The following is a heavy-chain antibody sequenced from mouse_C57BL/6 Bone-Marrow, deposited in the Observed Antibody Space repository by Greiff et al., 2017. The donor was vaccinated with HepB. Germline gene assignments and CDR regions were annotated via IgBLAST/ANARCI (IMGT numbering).Heavy chain of an antibody. CDR1: GYSFTSYY. CDR3: TRDGSSYYWYFDV. CDR2: IYPGSGNT. Sequence: VQLQQSGPELVKPGASVKISCKASGYSFTSYYIHWVKQRPGQGLEWIGRIYPGSGNTKYNEKFKGKATLTADTSSSTAYMQLSSLTSEDSAVYYSTRDGSSYYWYFDVWGTGTTVTVSS. J-gene: IGHJ1*03. D-gene: IGHD1-1*01. V-gene: IGHV1-66*01.